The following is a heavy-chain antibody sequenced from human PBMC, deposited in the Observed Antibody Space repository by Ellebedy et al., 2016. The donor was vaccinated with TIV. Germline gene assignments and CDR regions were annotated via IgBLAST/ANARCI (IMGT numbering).Heavy chain of an antibody. V-gene: IGHV3-23*01. CDR1: GFTFSSYA. CDR3: AKDLLRGYDILTGYYSTPGNAFDI. D-gene: IGHD3-9*01. Sequence: GGSLRLXXAASGFTFSSYAMSWVRQAPGKGLEWVSAISGSGGNTYYADSVKGRFTISRDNSKNTLYLQMNSLRAEDTAVYYCAKDLLRGYDILTGYYSTPGNAFDIWGQGTMVTVSS. J-gene: IGHJ3*02. CDR2: ISGSGGNT.